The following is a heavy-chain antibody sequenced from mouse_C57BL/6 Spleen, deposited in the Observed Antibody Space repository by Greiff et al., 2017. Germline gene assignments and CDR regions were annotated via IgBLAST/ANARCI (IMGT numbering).Heavy chain of an antibody. J-gene: IGHJ3*01. V-gene: IGHV1-22*01. CDR3: ALRQLRLRAWFAY. Sequence: VQLQQSGPELVKPGASVKMSCKASGYTFTDYNMHWVKQSHGKSLEWIGYINPNNGGTSYNQKFKGKATLTVNKSSSTAYMELRSLTSEDSAVYYCALRQLRLRAWFAYWGQGTLVTVSA. D-gene: IGHD3-2*02. CDR1: GYTFTDYN. CDR2: INPNNGGT.